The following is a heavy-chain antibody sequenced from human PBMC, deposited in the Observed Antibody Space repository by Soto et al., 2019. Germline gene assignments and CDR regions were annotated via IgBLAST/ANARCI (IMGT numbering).Heavy chain of an antibody. D-gene: IGHD6-19*01. J-gene: IGHJ4*02. CDR3: AMPTAYNCGWFGLIDY. CDR1: GFTFSSYG. V-gene: IGHV3-30*03. Sequence: QVQLVESGGGVVQPGRSLRLSCAASGFTFSSYGMHWVRQAPGKGLEWVAVISHDGSNKYYADSVKGRFTISRDNSKNTLYLQMYSLSAEDTAVYYCAMPTAYNCGWFGLIDYWGQGALLTVSS. CDR2: ISHDGSNK.